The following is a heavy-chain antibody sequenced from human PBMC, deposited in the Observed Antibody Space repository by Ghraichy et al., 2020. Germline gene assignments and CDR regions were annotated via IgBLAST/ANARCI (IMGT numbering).Heavy chain of an antibody. J-gene: IGHJ6*02. D-gene: IGHD2-2*01. Sequence: SETLSLTCAVYGGSFSGYYWSWIRQPPGKGLEWIGEINHSGSTNYNPSLKSRVTISVDTSKNQFSLKLSSVTAADTAVYYCARFKAGLVVPAAYYYYGMDVWGQGTTVTFSS. V-gene: IGHV4-34*01. CDR2: INHSGST. CDR3: ARFKAGLVVPAAYYYYGMDV. CDR1: GGSFSGYY.